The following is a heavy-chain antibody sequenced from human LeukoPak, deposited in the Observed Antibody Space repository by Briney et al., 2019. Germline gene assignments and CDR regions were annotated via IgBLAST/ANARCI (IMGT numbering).Heavy chain of an antibody. Sequence: SETLSLTCTVSGGSISSSSYYWGWIRQPPGKGLEWIGSIYYSGSTYYNPSLKSRVTISVDTSKNQFSLKLNSVTAADTAVYYCARDGSGWNYYFDYWSQGTLVTVSS. CDR2: IYYSGST. V-gene: IGHV4-39*07. D-gene: IGHD6-19*01. CDR3: ARDGSGWNYYFDY. CDR1: GGSISSSSYY. J-gene: IGHJ4*02.